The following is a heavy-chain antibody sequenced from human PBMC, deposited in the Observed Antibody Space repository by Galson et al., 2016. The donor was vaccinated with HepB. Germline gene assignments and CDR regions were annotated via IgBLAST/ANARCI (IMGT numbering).Heavy chain of an antibody. CDR2: IKQEGSEK. J-gene: IGHJ4*02. Sequence: SLRLSCAGSGFIFSSYWMSWVRQAPGKGLEWVANIKQEGSEKFYADSLKGRLTISRDNAKNSLFLQMNSLRADDTAVYYCARGRLTMVRGLNGYYFDLWGQGTLVTVSS. CDR1: GFIFSSYW. V-gene: IGHV3-7*03. D-gene: IGHD3-10*01. CDR3: ARGRLTMVRGLNGYYFDL.